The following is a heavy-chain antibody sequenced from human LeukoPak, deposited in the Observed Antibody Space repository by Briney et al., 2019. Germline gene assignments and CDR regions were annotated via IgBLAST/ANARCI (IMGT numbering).Heavy chain of an antibody. D-gene: IGHD6-13*01. CDR2: IYHSGST. V-gene: IGHV4-30-2*02. Sequence: SETLSLTCAVSGGSISSGGYSWSWIRQPPGKGLEWIGYIYHSGSTYYNPSLKSRVTISVDRSKNQFSLKLSSVTAADTAVYYCARYSSWYYYYGMDVWGQGTTVTVSS. CDR1: GGSISSGGYS. J-gene: IGHJ6*02. CDR3: ARYSSWYYYYGMDV.